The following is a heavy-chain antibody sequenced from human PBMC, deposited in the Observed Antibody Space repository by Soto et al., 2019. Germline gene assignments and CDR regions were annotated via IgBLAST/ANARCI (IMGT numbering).Heavy chain of an antibody. V-gene: IGHV1-69*04. D-gene: IGHD2-15*01. CDR3: ARDVGGYCSGGSCYYSDY. Sequence: GASVKVSCKASGGTFSSYTISWVRQAPGQGLEWMGRIIPILGIANYAQKFQGRVTITADKSTSTAYMELSSLRSEDTAVYYCARDVGGYCSGGSCYYSDYWGQGTLVTVSS. CDR1: GGTFSSYT. CDR2: IIPILGIA. J-gene: IGHJ4*02.